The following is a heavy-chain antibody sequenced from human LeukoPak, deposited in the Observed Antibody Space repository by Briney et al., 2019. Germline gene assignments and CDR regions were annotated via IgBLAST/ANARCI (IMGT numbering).Heavy chain of an antibody. D-gene: IGHD1-26*01. V-gene: IGHV4-59*11. Sequence: SETLSLTCTVSGGSISSHYWSWIRQPPGKGLEWIGYIYYSGSTNYNPSLKSRVTISVDTSKTQFSLKLSSVTAADTAVYYCARRYYDSASYYYYYYMDVWGKGTTVTVSS. CDR1: GGSISSHY. CDR3: ARRYYDSASYYYYYYMDV. CDR2: IYYSGST. J-gene: IGHJ6*03.